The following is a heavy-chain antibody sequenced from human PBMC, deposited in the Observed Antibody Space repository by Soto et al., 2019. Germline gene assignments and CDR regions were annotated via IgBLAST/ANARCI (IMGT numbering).Heavy chain of an antibody. CDR2: IKRQTEGATT. J-gene: IGHJ3*01. CDR3: GTGSAFDL. Sequence: EVQLVESGGELVKPGGSLRLSCVASGITFSNSWMSWVRQAPGKGLGWVGRIKRQTEGATTDYAAPVKGRFTISRDDSKKTLYLQMNSLKIEDTAVYYCGTGSAFDLWGQGTMVTVSS. CDR1: GITFSNSW. D-gene: IGHD7-27*01. V-gene: IGHV3-15*01.